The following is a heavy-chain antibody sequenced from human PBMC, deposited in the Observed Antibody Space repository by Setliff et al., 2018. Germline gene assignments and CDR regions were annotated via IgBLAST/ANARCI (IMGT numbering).Heavy chain of an antibody. V-gene: IGHV4-39*07. J-gene: IGHJ1*01. Sequence: SETLSLTCTVSGASINSGTYYWAWIRQPPGKGLEWIGRIHYSGTTYYNASLKSRVTMSVDTSKNQFSLNLSSVTAADTAVYYCVREGYSEYFQDWGRGTLVTVSS. D-gene: IGHD1-1*01. CDR3: VREGYSEYFQD. CDR1: GASINSGTYY. CDR2: IHYSGTT.